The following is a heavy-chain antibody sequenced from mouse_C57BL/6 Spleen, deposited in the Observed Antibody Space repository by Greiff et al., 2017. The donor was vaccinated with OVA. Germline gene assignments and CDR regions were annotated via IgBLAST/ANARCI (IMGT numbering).Heavy chain of an antibody. CDR3: ARTRLYGSSYDYAMDY. Sequence: EVQLQQSGPELVKPGASVKIPCKASGYTFTDYNMDWVKQSHGKSLEWIGDINPNNGGTIYNQKFKGKATLTVDKSSSTAYMELRSLTSEDTAVYYCARTRLYGSSYDYAMDYWGQGTSVTVSS. CDR1: GYTFTDYN. CDR2: INPNNGGT. V-gene: IGHV1-18*01. J-gene: IGHJ4*01. D-gene: IGHD1-1*01.